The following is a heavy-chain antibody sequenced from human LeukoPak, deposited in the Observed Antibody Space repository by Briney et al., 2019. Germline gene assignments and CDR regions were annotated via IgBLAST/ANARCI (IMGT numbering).Heavy chain of an antibody. J-gene: IGHJ4*02. Sequence: GGSLRLSCAASGFTFSSYSMNWVRQAPGKGLEWVSSIGSSSSYIYYADSVKGRFTISRDNAKNSLYLQMNSLRAEDTAVYYCARGPQPGLDYWGQGTLVTVSS. CDR2: IGSSSSYI. D-gene: IGHD1-14*01. V-gene: IGHV3-21*01. CDR1: GFTFSSYS. CDR3: ARGPQPGLDY.